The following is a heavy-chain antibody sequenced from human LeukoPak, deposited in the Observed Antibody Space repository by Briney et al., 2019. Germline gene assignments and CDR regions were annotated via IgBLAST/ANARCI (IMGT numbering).Heavy chain of an antibody. Sequence: PGGSLRLSCAASGFTFSSYGMHWVRQAPGKGLEWVAVISYGGSNKYYADSVKGRFTISRDNSKNTLYLQMNSLRAEGTAVYYCAKESYDSSGYFVGVGFDYWGQGTLVTVSS. V-gene: IGHV3-30*18. D-gene: IGHD3-22*01. CDR3: AKESYDSSGYFVGVGFDY. CDR1: GFTFSSYG. CDR2: ISYGGSNK. J-gene: IGHJ4*02.